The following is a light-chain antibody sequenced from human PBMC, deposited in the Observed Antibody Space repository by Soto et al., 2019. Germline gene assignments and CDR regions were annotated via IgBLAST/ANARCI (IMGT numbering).Light chain of an antibody. CDR3: QSYDSSLGGSV. Sequence: QSVLTQPPSVSGAPGQRVTISCTGSSSGIGAPFDVHWYQQLPGTAPQLLIYANNNRPSGVPDRFSGSKSGTSASLAIAGLQAEDEADYYCQSYDSSLGGSVFGTGTKLTVL. V-gene: IGLV1-40*01. CDR1: SSGIGAPFD. CDR2: ANN. J-gene: IGLJ1*01.